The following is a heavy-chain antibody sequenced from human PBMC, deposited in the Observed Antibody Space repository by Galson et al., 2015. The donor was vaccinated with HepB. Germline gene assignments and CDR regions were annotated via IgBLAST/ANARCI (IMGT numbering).Heavy chain of an antibody. CDR1: GFTFSHYG. J-gene: IGHJ4*02. D-gene: IGHD6-13*01. Sequence: SLRLSCAASGFTFSHYGMHWVRQAPGEGLEWVALVYSDGGHRVHADSVKGRFTISRDNSKNTVYLEMNGLRAEDTAVYYCVKDRINSWAFDYWGQGSLVIVSS. V-gene: IGHV3-30*18. CDR2: VYSDGGHR. CDR3: VKDRINSWAFDY.